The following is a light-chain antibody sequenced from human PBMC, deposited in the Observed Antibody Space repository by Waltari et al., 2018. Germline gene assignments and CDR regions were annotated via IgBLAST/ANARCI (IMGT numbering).Light chain of an antibody. CDR1: SSVSTTY. Sequence: EIVLTQSPTSMAVSQGERVTISCTASSSVSTTYLHWYQQKPGFPPRLLVYRISSLASGVPARFSGSGSGTSYTLTISSMEAEDAANYYCQQGNSIPWTFGQGTKVESK. J-gene: IGKJ1*01. V-gene: IGKV3D-7*01. CDR2: RIS. CDR3: QQGNSIPWT.